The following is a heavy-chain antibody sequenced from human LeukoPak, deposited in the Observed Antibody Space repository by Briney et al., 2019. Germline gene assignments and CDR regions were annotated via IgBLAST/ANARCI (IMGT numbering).Heavy chain of an antibody. CDR3: AGHHPRNTVDF. CDR2: ISDIGSI. D-gene: IGHD2/OR15-2a*01. CDR1: GGSISSYY. Sequence: SSETLSLTCTVSGGSISSYYWSWIRQPPGKGLEWIAYISDIGSINYNPSLKSRVTISLDTSKNQFSLKLSSVTAADTAVYYCAGHHPRNTVDFWGQGTLVTVSS. V-gene: IGHV4-59*08. J-gene: IGHJ4*02.